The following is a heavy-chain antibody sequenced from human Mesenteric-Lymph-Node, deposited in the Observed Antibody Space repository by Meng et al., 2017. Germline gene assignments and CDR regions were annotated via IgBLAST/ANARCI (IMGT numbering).Heavy chain of an antibody. V-gene: IGHV4-4*02. J-gene: IGHJ4*02. CDR1: GGSISSSNW. Sequence: QVLLQEAGPGLVKPSGTPALPGAVSGGSISSSNWWSWVRQPPGKGLEWIGKIYHSGITIYNPSLKSRVTMSVDNSKNQFSLKLNSMTAADTAVYYCARDPTGGEDHQRVWGQGTLVTVSS. CDR3: ARDPTGGEDHQRV. D-gene: IGHD1-14*01. CDR2: IYHSGIT.